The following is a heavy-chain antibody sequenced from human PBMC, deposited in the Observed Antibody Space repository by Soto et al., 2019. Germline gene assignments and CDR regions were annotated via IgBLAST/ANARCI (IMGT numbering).Heavy chain of an antibody. D-gene: IGHD3-3*01. Sequence: GGSLRLSCAASGFTFSSYAMSWVRQAPGKGLEWVSAISGSGGSTYYADSVKGRFTISRDNSKNTLYLQMNSLRAEDTAVYYCAKARATFWSGYLPYYYGMDVWGQGTTVTVSS. CDR2: ISGSGGST. CDR3: AKARATFWSGYLPYYYGMDV. V-gene: IGHV3-23*01. CDR1: GFTFSSYA. J-gene: IGHJ6*02.